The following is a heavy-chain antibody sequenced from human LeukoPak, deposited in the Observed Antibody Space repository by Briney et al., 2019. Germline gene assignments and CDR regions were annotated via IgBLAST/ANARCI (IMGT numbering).Heavy chain of an antibody. Sequence: SVKVSCKASGGTFSSYAISWVRQAPGQGLEWMGGIIPIFGTANYAQKFQGRVTITADESTSTAYMELSSLRSEDTAVYYCAISWQSIAARVVFDYWGQGTLVTVSS. CDR2: IIPIFGTA. J-gene: IGHJ4*02. D-gene: IGHD6-6*01. CDR1: GGTFSSYA. V-gene: IGHV1-69*13. CDR3: AISWQSIAARVVFDY.